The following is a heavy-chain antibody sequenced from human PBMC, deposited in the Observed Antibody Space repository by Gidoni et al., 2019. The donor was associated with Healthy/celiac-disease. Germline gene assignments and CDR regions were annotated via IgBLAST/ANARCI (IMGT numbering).Heavy chain of an antibody. J-gene: IGHJ6*02. CDR1: GYTLTYRY. CDR2: ITPFNGNT. Sequence: QMQLVQSGAEVKKTGSAVKVSCKASGYTLTYRYLHGVRQAPGHALEWMGWITPFNGNTNYAQKFQDRVTITRDRSMSTAYMELSSLRSEDTAMYYCAAAGLYSSSSEYYYYGMDVWAKGPRSPSP. V-gene: IGHV1-45*02. CDR3: AAAGLYSSSSEYYYYGMDV. D-gene: IGHD6-6*01.